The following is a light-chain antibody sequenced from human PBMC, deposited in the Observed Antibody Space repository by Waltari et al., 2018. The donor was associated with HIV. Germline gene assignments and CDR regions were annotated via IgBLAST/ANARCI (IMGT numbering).Light chain of an antibody. Sequence: HSTLTQPASVSASTGQSITISCTGPSSDIGCAHYASWDQQYPGKAPKLMIYEGSNRPSGMSTRFSGSRSGNTASLTISGLQAEDEADYYCSSYTNTRALAFGTGTKVTVL. CDR2: EGS. CDR1: SSDIGCAHY. J-gene: IGLJ1*01. V-gene: IGLV2-14*01. CDR3: SSYTNTRALA.